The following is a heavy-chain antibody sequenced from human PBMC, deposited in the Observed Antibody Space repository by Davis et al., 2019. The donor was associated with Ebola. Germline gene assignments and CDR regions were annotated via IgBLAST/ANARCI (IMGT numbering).Heavy chain of an antibody. J-gene: IGHJ4*02. CDR1: GASMTSGGYY. V-gene: IGHV4-31*03. D-gene: IGHD1-26*01. CDR2: ISYGGRT. Sequence: MPSETLSLTCTVSGASMTSGGYYWTWIRQHPGRGLEWIGYISYGGRTSYNPSLKSRIIISEDTAKNQFSPKLSSVTAADTAVYYCAISNLWEVDSWGQGTLVTVSS. CDR3: AISNLWEVDS.